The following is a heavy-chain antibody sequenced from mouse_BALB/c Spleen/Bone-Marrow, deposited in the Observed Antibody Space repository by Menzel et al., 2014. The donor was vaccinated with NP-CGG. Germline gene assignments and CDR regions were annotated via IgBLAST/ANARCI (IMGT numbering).Heavy chain of an antibody. Sequence: VQLQQSGAELVKPGASVRLSCKASGYSFTSYWIHWVKQRPGQGLEWIGEINPSNGRNNYNEKFKNKATLTVDKSPSTAYMQLSSLTSEDSAVYYCARYDGPAWFAYWGQGTLVTVSA. CDR3: ARYDGPAWFAY. CDR1: GYSFTSYW. D-gene: IGHD2-3*01. CDR2: INPSNGRN. V-gene: IGHV1S81*02. J-gene: IGHJ3*01.